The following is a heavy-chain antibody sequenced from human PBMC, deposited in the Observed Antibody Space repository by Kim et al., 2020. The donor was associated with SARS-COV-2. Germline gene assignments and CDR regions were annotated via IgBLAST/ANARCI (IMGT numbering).Heavy chain of an antibody. D-gene: IGHD6-19*01. CDR2: INPSGGST. Sequence: ASVKVSCKASGYTFTSYYMHWVRQAPGQGLEWMGIINPSGGSTSYAQKFQGRVTMTRDTSTSTVYMELSSLRSEDTAVYYCVLSSGWYYFDYWGQGTLVTVSS. J-gene: IGHJ4*02. V-gene: IGHV1-46*01. CDR1: GYTFTSYY. CDR3: VLSSGWYYFDY.